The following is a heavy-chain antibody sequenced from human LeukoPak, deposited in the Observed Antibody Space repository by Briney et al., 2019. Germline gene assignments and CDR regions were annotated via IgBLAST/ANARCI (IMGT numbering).Heavy chain of an antibody. D-gene: IGHD3-22*01. CDR3: AIELVDSSDYFYA. J-gene: IGHJ5*02. Sequence: ASVRVSCKVSGYTFTELSIHWVRQAPGKGLEWMGGFDREDSETVDAQKFQGRVTMTEDTSTDTAYMELSSLRTDDTALYYCAIELVDSSDYFYAWGQGTLVTVSS. CDR1: GYTFTELS. CDR2: FDREDSET. V-gene: IGHV1-24*01.